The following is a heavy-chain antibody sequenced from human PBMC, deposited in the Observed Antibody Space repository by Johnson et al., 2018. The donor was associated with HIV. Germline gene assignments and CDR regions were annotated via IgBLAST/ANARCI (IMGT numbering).Heavy chain of an antibody. J-gene: IGHJ3*02. D-gene: IGHD2-2*03. CDR1: GFTFHEYA. CDR3: AKSGLSDGPYLDRPFDI. Sequence: VQLVESGGGLVQPGRSLRLTCVGSGFTFHEYAMHWVRQIPGKGLEWVSGISWKSGSIGYADSVKGRFPISRDNAKNTLYLQMNSLRAEYTALYYCAKSGLSDGPYLDRPFDIWGQGTMVTVSS. V-gene: IGHV3-9*01. CDR2: ISWKSGSI.